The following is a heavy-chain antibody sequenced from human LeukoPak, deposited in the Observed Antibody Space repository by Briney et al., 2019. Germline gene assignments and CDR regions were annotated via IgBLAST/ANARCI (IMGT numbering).Heavy chain of an antibody. CDR2: ISKNGDDT. D-gene: IGHD4-11*01. Sequence: GGSLTDTRLASGFTFSDYPMHWVRPTPGKGLEYVSAISKNGDDTYYADAVKGRFTISRDNSKNTLYLQMSSLRTEDAAVFYCVQVGSNYYLNWGQGTLVIVSS. J-gene: IGHJ4*02. CDR1: GFTFSDYP. V-gene: IGHV3-64D*06. CDR3: VQVGSNYYLN.